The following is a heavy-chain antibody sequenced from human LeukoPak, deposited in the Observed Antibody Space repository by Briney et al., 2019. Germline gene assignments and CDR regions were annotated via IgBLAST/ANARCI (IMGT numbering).Heavy chain of an antibody. J-gene: IGHJ4*02. Sequence: GGSLRLSCAASGFTFSSYAMSWVRQAPGKGLEWVSSISSSSSSIYYADSVKGRFTISRDNAKISLYLQVNRLRAEETAVYYCARVSGYSGYVDYWGEGTLVTVSS. CDR1: GFTFSSYA. CDR3: ARVSGYSGYVDY. D-gene: IGHD5-12*01. CDR2: ISSSSSSI. V-gene: IGHV3-21*01.